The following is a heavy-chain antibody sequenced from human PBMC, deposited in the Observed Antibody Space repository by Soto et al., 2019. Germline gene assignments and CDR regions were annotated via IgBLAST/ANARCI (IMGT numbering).Heavy chain of an antibody. CDR3: AREMTYYYDSSGYAQGYDMDV. V-gene: IGHV1-8*01. CDR2: MNPNSGNT. CDR1: GYTFTSYD. Sequence: ASVKVSCKASGYTFTSYDINWVRQATGQGLEWMGWMNPNSGNTGYAQKFQGRVTMTRNTSISTAYMELSSLRSEDTAVYYCAREMTYYYDSSGYAQGYDMDVWGQGTTVTVSS. J-gene: IGHJ6*02. D-gene: IGHD3-22*01.